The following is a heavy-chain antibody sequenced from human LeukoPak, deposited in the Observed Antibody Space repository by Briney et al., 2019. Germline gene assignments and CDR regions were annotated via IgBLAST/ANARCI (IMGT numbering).Heavy chain of an antibody. CDR1: GGSISSYY. V-gene: IGHV4-4*07. CDR2: IYTSGST. D-gene: IGHD3-3*01. CDR3: ARTTHVDYDFWSGPATYYFDY. J-gene: IGHJ4*02. Sequence: PSETLSLTCTVSGGSISSYYWSWIRQPAGKGLEWIGRIYTSGSTNYNPSLKSRVTISVDTSKNQFSLKLSSVTAADTAVYYCARTTHVDYDFWSGPATYYFDYWGQGTLVTVSS.